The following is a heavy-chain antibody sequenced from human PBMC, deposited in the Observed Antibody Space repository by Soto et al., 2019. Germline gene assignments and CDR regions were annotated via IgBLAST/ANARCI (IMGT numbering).Heavy chain of an antibody. Sequence: GGSLRLSCTASGFTFGDYAMSWVRQAPGKGLEWVGFIRSKAYGGTTEYAASVKGRFTISRDDSKSIAYLQMNSLKTEDTAVYYCTRKRHPAIADNDAFDIWGQGTMVTVSS. V-gene: IGHV3-49*04. D-gene: IGHD6-13*01. CDR2: IRSKAYGGTT. CDR3: TRKRHPAIADNDAFDI. J-gene: IGHJ3*02. CDR1: GFTFGDYA.